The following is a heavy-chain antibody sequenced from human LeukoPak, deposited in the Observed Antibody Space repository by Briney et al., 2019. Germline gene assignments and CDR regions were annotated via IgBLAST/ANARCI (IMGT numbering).Heavy chain of an antibody. D-gene: IGHD1/OR15-1a*01. CDR2: INWNGGST. J-gene: IGHJ6*03. CDR3: AKQRGALRENYYMDV. V-gene: IGHV3-20*04. CDR1: GFTFDDYG. Sequence: PGGSLRLSCAASGFTFDDYGMSWVRQAPGKGLEWVSGINWNGGSTGYADSVKGRFTISRDNAKNSLYLQMNSLRADDTAVYYCAKQRGALRENYYMDVWGKGTTVTVSS.